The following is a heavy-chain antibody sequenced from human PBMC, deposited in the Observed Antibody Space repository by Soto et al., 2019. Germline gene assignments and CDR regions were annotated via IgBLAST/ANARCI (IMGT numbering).Heavy chain of an antibody. CDR1: GDSISRTSAA. CDR3: ARELSASSRYYNWFDP. J-gene: IGHJ5*02. CDR2: TYYRSKWYN. V-gene: IGHV6-1*01. Sequence: SQTLSLTCAISGDSISRTSAALSWFSPSPSRGLELLGRTYYRSKWYNDYAVSLKSRITINADASKNQVSLQLNSATPEDTAVYYCARELSASSRYYNWFDPWGQGTLVTVSS. D-gene: IGHD2-15*01.